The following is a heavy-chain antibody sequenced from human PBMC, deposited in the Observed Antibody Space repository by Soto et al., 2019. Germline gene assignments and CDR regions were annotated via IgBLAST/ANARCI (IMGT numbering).Heavy chain of an antibody. Sequence: EVQLVESGGDLVQPGGSLRLSCEAPGFTFGGNVMHWARKAPGGKMEYVARISPEGSSTYYENSVKGRFIISRDNSKNTLYLQMGSLRAEDTAVYYCAKDGPYYYGSGSYYGVDYWGQGTLVTVSS. CDR2: ISPEGSST. J-gene: IGHJ4*02. CDR3: AKDGPYYYGSGSYYGVDY. V-gene: IGHV3-64*01. CDR1: GFTFGGNV. D-gene: IGHD3-10*01.